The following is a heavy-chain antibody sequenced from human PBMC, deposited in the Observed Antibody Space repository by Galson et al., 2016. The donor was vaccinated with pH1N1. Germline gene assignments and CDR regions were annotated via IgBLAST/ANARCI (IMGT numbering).Heavy chain of an antibody. Sequence: SLRLSCAASGFTFHDYTMHWVRQTPGKGLEWVSLVSWDGGSTYYADYVKGRFTVSRDNSKNSLSLQMNSLRSEYTALYYCAKELQGGSYGMDVWGRGTTVTVSS. CDR1: GFTFHDYT. J-gene: IGHJ6*02. CDR2: VSWDGGST. V-gene: IGHV3-43*01. CDR3: AKELQGGSYGMDV. D-gene: IGHD3-16*01.